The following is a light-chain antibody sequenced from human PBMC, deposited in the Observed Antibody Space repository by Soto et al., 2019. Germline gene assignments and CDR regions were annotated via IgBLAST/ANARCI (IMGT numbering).Light chain of an antibody. CDR3: QHYKTYAVT. V-gene: IGKV1-5*01. Sequence: DIQMTQSPSTLSASVRDRVTITCRASQSIGSWLAWYQQKPGKAPKLLIYDASSLESGVPSRFSGSGSGTEFTLTISSLQPDDFATYYCQHYKTYAVTFGQGTRLEIK. CDR2: DAS. CDR1: QSIGSW. J-gene: IGKJ5*01.